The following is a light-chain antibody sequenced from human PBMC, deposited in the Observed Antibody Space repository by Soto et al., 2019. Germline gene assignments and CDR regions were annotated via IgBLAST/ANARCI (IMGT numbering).Light chain of an antibody. CDR3: SSYTSSSTLV. CDR2: EVS. Sequence: QSALTQPASVSGSPGQSITISCTGTSRDVGGYNYVSWYQQHPGKAPKLMIYEVSNRPSGVSNRFSGSKSGNTASLTISGLQAEDEADYCCSSYTSSSTLVFGTGTKVTVL. J-gene: IGLJ1*01. V-gene: IGLV2-14*01. CDR1: SRDVGGYNY.